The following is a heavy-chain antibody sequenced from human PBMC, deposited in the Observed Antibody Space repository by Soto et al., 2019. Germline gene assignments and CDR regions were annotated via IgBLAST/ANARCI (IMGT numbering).Heavy chain of an antibody. CDR3: ARESRGYYYGMDV. J-gene: IGHJ6*02. CDR1: GGSISSGGYY. CDR2: IYYSGST. V-gene: IGHV4-31*03. Sequence: SETLSLTCTVSGGSISSGGYYCSWIRQHPGKGLEWIGYIYYSGSTYYNPSLKSRVTISVDTSKNQFSLKLSSVTAADTAVYYCARESRGYYYGMDVWGQGTTVTVSS.